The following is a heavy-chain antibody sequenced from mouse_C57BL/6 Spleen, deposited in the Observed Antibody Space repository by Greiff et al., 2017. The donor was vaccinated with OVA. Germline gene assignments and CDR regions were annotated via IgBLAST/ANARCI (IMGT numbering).Heavy chain of an antibody. D-gene: IGHD4-1*01. V-gene: IGHV5-17*01. CDR2: ISSGSSTI. J-gene: IGHJ4*01. Sequence: EVKVVESGGGLVKPGGSLKLSCAASGFTFSDYGMHWVRQAPEKGLEWVAYISSGSSTIYYADTVKGRFAISRDNAKNTLFLQMTSLRSEDTAMYYCAGMGRVYAMDYWGQGTSVTVSS. CDR1: GFTFSDYG. CDR3: AGMGRVYAMDY.